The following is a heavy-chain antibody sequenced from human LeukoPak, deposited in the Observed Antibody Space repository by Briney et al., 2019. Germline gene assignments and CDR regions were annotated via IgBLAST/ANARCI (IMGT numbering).Heavy chain of an antibody. V-gene: IGHV4-34*01. D-gene: IGHD2-2*01. CDR3: ARDSAYQLGGFDY. Sequence: SETLSLTCAVYGGSFSGYYWSWIRQPPGKGLEWIGEINHSGSTNYNPSLKSRVTISVDTSKNQFSLKLSSVTAADTAVYYCARDSAYQLGGFDYWGQGTLVTVSS. CDR1: GGSFSGYY. J-gene: IGHJ4*02. CDR2: INHSGST.